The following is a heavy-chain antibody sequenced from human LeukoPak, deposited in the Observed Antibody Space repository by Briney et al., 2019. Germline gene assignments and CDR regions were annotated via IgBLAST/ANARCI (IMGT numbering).Heavy chain of an antibody. J-gene: IGHJ4*02. CDR1: GFTFSSYG. V-gene: IGHV3-30*19. Sequence: GGSLRLSCAASGFTFSSYGMHWVRQAPGKGLEWVAVISYDGSNKYYADSVKGRFTISRDNSKNTLYLQMNSLRAEDTAVYYCARGKKVGATSPFDYWGQGTLVTVSS. CDR3: ARGKKVGATSPFDY. D-gene: IGHD1-26*01. CDR2: ISYDGSNK.